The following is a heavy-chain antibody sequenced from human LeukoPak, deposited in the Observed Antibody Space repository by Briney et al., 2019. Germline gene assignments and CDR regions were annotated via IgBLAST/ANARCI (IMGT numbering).Heavy chain of an antibody. J-gene: IGHJ4*02. D-gene: IGHD1-1*01. Sequence: GGSLRLSCAASGFTFSNYTMNWVRQAPWKGLEWVSSISSSSSYIFYADSVKGRFTISRDNAKNSLYLQMNSLRAEDTAVYYCGISLLYRVFDYWGKGTLVTVS. CDR3: GISLLYRVFDY. CDR1: GFTFSNYT. CDR2: ISSSSSYI. V-gene: IGHV3-21*01.